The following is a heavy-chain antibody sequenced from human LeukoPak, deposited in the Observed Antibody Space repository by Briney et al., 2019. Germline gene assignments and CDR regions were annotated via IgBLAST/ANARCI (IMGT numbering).Heavy chain of an antibody. Sequence: PGGSLRLSCAASGFTFSDYYMSWIRQAPGKALEWVSYVSSGSSTIYYADSVKGRFTVSRDNGKRSLYLHMNSLRAGDTAVYYCAKGHSSSWYKYYFDYWGQGTLVTVSS. J-gene: IGHJ4*02. CDR1: GFTFSDYY. CDR3: AKGHSSSWYKYYFDY. CDR2: VSSGSSTI. D-gene: IGHD6-13*01. V-gene: IGHV3-11*01.